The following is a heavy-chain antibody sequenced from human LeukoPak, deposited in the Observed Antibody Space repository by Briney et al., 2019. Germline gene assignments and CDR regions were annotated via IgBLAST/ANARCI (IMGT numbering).Heavy chain of an antibody. D-gene: IGHD6-19*01. CDR1: GFTFSSYS. V-gene: IGHV3-48*01. J-gene: IGHJ4*02. Sequence: GGSLRLSRAASGFTFSSYSMNWVRQAPGKGLEWVSYITFSSSIIYYADSVKGRFTISRDNAKNSLYLQMNSLRAEDTAIYYCAKDFGSAFGWSPFDYWGQGTLVTVSS. CDR3: AKDFGSAFGWSPFDY. CDR2: ITFSSSII.